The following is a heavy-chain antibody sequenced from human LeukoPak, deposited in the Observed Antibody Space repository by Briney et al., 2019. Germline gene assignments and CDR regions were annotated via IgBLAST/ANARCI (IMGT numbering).Heavy chain of an antibody. CDR1: GFTFSTYY. CDR3: ARDIGHLDC. J-gene: IGHJ4*02. V-gene: IGHV3-7*01. Sequence: GGSLRLSCAASGFTFSTYYMSWVRQAPGKGLEWVANINHVGSEENYVGSVKGRFTISRDNAKNSLFLQMDSLRVEDTAVHYCARDIGHLDCWGQGALVTVSS. CDR2: INHVGSEE. D-gene: IGHD1-26*01.